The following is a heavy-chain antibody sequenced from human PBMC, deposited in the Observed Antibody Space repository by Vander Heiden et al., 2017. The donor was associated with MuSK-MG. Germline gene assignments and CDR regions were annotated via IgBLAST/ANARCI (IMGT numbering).Heavy chain of an antibody. Sequence: EVQLVESGGSLVQPGGSLRLSCGTSGFTLSGNGMNWVRRGPGRGPEWVSFISGSGGALYYADSVRGRFTVSRDNSKNTVYLQMNTLSPEDTAVYFCARNPGPYNGEIDYWGQGTLVAVS. D-gene: IGHD1-20*01. CDR2: ISGSGGAL. V-gene: IGHV3-23*04. J-gene: IGHJ4*02. CDR3: ARNPGPYNGEIDY. CDR1: GFTLSGNG.